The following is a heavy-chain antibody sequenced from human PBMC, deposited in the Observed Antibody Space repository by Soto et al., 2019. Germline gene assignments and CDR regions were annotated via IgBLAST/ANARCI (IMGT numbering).Heavy chain of an antibody. CDR2: IWYDGSNK. CDR3: ARGSVHWFDP. CDR1: GFTFSSYG. Sequence: PGGSLRLSCAASGFTFSSYGMHWVRQAPGKGLEWVAVIWYDGSNKYYADTVKGRFTISRDNSKNTLYLQVNSLKAEDTAVYYCARGSVHWFDPWGQGTLVTVSS. J-gene: IGHJ5*02. V-gene: IGHV3-33*01.